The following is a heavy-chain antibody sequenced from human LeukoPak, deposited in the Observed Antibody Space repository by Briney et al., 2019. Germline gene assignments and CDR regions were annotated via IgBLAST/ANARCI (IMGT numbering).Heavy chain of an antibody. J-gene: IGHJ4*02. Sequence: GRSLRLSCAASGFTFDDYAMHWVRQAPGKGLEWVSGISWNSGSIGYADSVKGRFTISRDNSKNTLYLQMNSLRAADTAVYYCVRRAGGYSHPYDYCGQGTLVSVSS. CDR2: ISWNSGSI. D-gene: IGHD4-23*01. CDR3: VRRAGGYSHPYDY. CDR1: GFTFDDYA. V-gene: IGHV3-9*01.